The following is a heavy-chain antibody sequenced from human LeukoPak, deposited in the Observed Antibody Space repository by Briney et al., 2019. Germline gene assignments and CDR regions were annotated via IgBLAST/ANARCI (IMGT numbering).Heavy chain of an antibody. J-gene: IGHJ6*02. CDR2: ISGSGGST. V-gene: IGHV3-23*01. CDR1: GFTFSSYA. CDR3: AKVTVTRDYYYYYGMDV. Sequence: GGSLRLSCAASGFTFSSYAMSWVRQAPGKGLEWVSAISGSGGSTYYADSVKGRFTISRDNSKNTLYLQMNSLRAEDTAVYYCAKVTVTRDYYYYYGMDVWGQGTTVTVSS. D-gene: IGHD4-17*01.